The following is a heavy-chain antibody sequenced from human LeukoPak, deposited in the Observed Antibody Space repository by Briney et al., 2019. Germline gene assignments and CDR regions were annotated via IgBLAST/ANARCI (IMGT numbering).Heavy chain of an antibody. V-gene: IGHV4-59*01. J-gene: IGHJ3*02. D-gene: IGHD3-16*01. CDR3: ARPRNQDDWGGDAFDI. CDR1: DGSISSYY. Sequence: SETLSLTCTVSDGSISSYYWSWIRQPPGKGLEWIGYIYYSGSTNYNPSLKSRVTISVDTSKNQFSLKLSSVTAADAAVYYCARPRNQDDWGGDAFDIWGQGTMVTVSS. CDR2: IYYSGST.